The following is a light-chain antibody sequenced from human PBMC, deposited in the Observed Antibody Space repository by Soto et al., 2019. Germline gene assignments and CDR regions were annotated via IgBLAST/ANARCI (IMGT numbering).Light chain of an antibody. CDR1: QSISSY. V-gene: IGKV1-39*01. J-gene: IGKJ1*01. CDR2: AAS. CDR3: QQYSDHWT. Sequence: IPLPQSPSSLSASVGDRVTITCRASQSISSYLNWYQQKPGKAPKLLIYAASSLQSGVPSRFSGSGYGTEFTLTISSLQPDDVATYYCQQYSDHWTFGQGAKVDIK.